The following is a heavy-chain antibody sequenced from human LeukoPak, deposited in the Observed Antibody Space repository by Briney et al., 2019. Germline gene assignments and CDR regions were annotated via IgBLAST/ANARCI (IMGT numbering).Heavy chain of an antibody. CDR1: GFTFSSYE. CDR2: ISSSGSTI. Sequence: GGSLRLSCAASGFTFSSYEVNWVRQAPGQGLEWVSFISSSGSTISYADPVKGRFTISRDNGKNSLYLQMNSLRAEDTAVYYCARAPMGSADDYWGQGTLVTVSS. CDR3: ARAPMGSADDY. V-gene: IGHV3-48*03. J-gene: IGHJ4*02. D-gene: IGHD3-10*01.